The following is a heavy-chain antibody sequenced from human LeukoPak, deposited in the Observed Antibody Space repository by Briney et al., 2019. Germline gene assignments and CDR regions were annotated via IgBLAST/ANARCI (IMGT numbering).Heavy chain of an antibody. CDR2: ISPTGSTT. V-gene: IGHV3-74*01. Sequence: GGSLRLSCTASGFSFSEHWMHWARQLPGKGLVWVSRISPTGSTTSYADSVKGRFTVSRDNAKNTLYLQVNNLRAEDTAVYYCARGPDSNWSGLDFWGQGTLLTVSS. J-gene: IGHJ4*02. D-gene: IGHD6-6*01. CDR3: ARGPDSNWSGLDF. CDR1: GFSFSEHW.